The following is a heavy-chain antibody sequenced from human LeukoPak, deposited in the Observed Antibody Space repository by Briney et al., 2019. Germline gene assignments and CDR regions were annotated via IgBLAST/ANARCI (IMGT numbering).Heavy chain of an antibody. D-gene: IGHD2-2*01. Sequence: GASVKVSCKASGYTFTGYYMHWVRQAPGQGLEWMGWINPNSGGTNYAQKFQGRVTMTRDTSISTAYMELSRLRSDDTAVYYYARGPRYCSSTSCSEFDYWGQGTLVTVSS. V-gene: IGHV1-2*02. J-gene: IGHJ4*02. CDR3: ARGPRYCSSTSCSEFDY. CDR1: GYTFTGYY. CDR2: INPNSGGT.